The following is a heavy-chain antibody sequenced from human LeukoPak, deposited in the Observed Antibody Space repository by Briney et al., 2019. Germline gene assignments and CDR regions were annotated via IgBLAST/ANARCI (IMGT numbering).Heavy chain of an antibody. J-gene: IGHJ4*02. Sequence: GESLKISCKGSGYIFTNYWIAWVRQMPGKGLEWMGIIYPGDSDTRYSPSFQGQVTLSVDRSISSAFLQWSSLKASDSAIYYCARLTGNSYVDYWGQGTLVTVSS. V-gene: IGHV5-51*01. CDR2: IYPGDSDT. D-gene: IGHD5-18*01. CDR1: GYIFTNYW. CDR3: ARLTGNSYVDY.